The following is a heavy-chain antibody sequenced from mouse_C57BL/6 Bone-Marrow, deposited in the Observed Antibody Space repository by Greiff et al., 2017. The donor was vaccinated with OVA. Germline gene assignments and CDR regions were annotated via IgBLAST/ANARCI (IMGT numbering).Heavy chain of an antibody. Sequence: VQLQQPGAELVKPGASVKLSCKASGYTFTSYWMHWVKQRPGQGLEWIGMIHPNSGSTNYNEKFKGKATLTADTSSSTAYMQLSSLTSEDSAVYYSARYLSYFDDWGTGTTVTVSA. CDR2: IHPNSGST. D-gene: IGHD5-1*01. CDR1: GYTFTSYW. CDR3: ARYLSYFDD. V-gene: IGHV1-64*01. J-gene: IGHJ1*03.